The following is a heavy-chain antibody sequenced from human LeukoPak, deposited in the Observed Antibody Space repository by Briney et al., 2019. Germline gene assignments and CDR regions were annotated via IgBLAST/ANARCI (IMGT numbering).Heavy chain of an antibody. CDR2: MDPNSGNT. J-gene: IGHJ3*02. CDR3: ARVGRKSRHAFDI. V-gene: IGHV1-8*01. Sequence: ASVKVSCKASGYTFTSYDINWVRQATGQGLEWMGWMDPNSGNTGYAQRFQGRVTMTRNTSISTAYMELSSLRSEDTAVYYCARVGRKSRHAFDIWGQGTMVTVSS. D-gene: IGHD3-16*01. CDR1: GYTFTSYD.